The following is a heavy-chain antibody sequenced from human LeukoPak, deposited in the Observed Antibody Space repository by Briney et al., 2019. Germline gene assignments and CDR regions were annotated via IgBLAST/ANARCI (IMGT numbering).Heavy chain of an antibody. CDR3: ARVGLARYYYDSSGYSLPGY. CDR2: IYTSGST. Sequence: SETLSLTCTVSGGSISSGSYYWSWIRQPAGKGLEWIGRIYTSGSTNYNPSLKSRVTISVDTSKNQFSLKLSSVTAADTAVYYCARVGLARYYYDSSGYSLPGYWGQGTLVTVSS. CDR1: GGSISSGSYY. V-gene: IGHV4-61*02. D-gene: IGHD3-22*01. J-gene: IGHJ4*02.